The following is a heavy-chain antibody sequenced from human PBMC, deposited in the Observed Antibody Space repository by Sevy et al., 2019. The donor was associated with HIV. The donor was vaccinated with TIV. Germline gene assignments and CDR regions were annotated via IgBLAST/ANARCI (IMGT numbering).Heavy chain of an antibody. Sequence: ASVKVSCKASGYTFTSYYMHWVRQAPGQGLEWMGIINPSGGSTSYAQKFQGRVTMTRDTSTSTVYMELSSLRSEDTAVYYCARDGVGDYDTLTGYSPPNAFDIWGQGTMVTVSS. J-gene: IGHJ3*02. V-gene: IGHV1-46*01. CDR2: INPSGGST. CDR3: ARDGVGDYDTLTGYSPPNAFDI. D-gene: IGHD3-9*01. CDR1: GYTFTSYY.